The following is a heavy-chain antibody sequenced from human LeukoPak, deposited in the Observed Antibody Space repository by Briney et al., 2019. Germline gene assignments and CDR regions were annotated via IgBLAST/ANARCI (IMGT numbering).Heavy chain of an antibody. D-gene: IGHD3-3*01. J-gene: IGHJ6*02. CDR1: GGSFSGYY. CDR3: ATNKFGVVTDGMDV. CDR2: INHSGST. Sequence: SETLSLTCAVYGGSFSGYYWSWIRQPPGKGLEWIGEINHSGSTNYNPSLKSRVTISVDTSKNQFSLKLSSVTAADTAVYYCATNKFGVVTDGMDVWGQGTTVTVSS. V-gene: IGHV4-34*01.